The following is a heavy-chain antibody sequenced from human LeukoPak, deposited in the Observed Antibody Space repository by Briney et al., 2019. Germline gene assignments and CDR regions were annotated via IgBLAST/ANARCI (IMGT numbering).Heavy chain of an antibody. CDR2: IFYSGST. Sequence: SETLSLTCTVSGGSISSGDYYWSWIRRPPGKGLEWIGYIFYSGSTYYNPSLKSRVTISVDTSKNQFSLKLSSVTAADTAVYYCARKSVDSSARAFDYWGQGTLVTVSS. J-gene: IGHJ4*02. CDR1: GGSISSGDYY. CDR3: ARKSVDSSARAFDY. V-gene: IGHV4-30-4*01. D-gene: IGHD3-22*01.